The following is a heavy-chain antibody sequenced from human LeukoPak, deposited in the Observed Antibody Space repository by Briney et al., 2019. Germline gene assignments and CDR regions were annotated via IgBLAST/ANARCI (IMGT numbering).Heavy chain of an antibody. CDR3: ARGLYYDFWSGYYHTMKYYYGMDV. V-gene: IGHV1-8*01. CDR1: GYTFTSYD. CDR2: MSPNSGNT. D-gene: IGHD3-3*01. Sequence: ASVKVSCKASGYTFTSYDINWVRQATGQGLEWMGWMSPNSGNTGYAQKFQGRVTMTRNTSISTAYMELSSLRSEDTAVYYCARGLYYDFWSGYYHTMKYYYGMDVWGQGTTVTVSS. J-gene: IGHJ6*02.